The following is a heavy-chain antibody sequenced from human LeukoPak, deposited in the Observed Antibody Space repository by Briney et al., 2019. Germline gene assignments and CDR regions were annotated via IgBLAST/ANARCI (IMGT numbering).Heavy chain of an antibody. V-gene: IGHV3-74*01. CDR2: INSDGSST. CDR1: GFTFSSYW. Sequence: GGSLRPSCAASGFTFSSYWIHWVRQAPGKGLVWVSRINSDGSSTSYADSVKGRFTISRDNAKNTLYLQMNSLRAEDTAVYYCARGEGYSYGLDAFDIWGQGTMVTVSS. J-gene: IGHJ3*02. CDR3: ARGEGYSYGLDAFDI. D-gene: IGHD5-18*01.